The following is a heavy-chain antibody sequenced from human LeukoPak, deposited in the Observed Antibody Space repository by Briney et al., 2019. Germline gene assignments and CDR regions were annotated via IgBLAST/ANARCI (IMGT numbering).Heavy chain of an antibody. D-gene: IGHD3-16*01. CDR2: IKEDGSER. CDR3: ARDLSIYVSVFDY. Sequence: AGGSLRLSCEASPFIFSGHWLNWVRQTPGKGLERVASIKEDGSERQYVDSVKGRFSISRDNTKGSLFLQLNSLRAEDTAVYYCARDLSIYVSVFDYWGQGTLVTVSS. J-gene: IGHJ4*02. V-gene: IGHV3-7*03. CDR1: PFIFSGHW.